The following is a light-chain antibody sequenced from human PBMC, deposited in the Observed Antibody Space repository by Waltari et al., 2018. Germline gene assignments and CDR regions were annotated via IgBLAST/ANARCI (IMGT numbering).Light chain of an antibody. Sequence: IVMTQSPDSLAVSLGERATINCKSSQSVLYSSNNKNYLAWYQQKPGQPPKLLIYWASTRESGVPDRFSGGGSGTDFTLTISSLQAEDVAVYYCHQYHSSPRTFGQGTKVELK. CDR1: QSVLYSSNNKNY. J-gene: IGKJ1*01. V-gene: IGKV4-1*01. CDR3: HQYHSSPRT. CDR2: WAS.